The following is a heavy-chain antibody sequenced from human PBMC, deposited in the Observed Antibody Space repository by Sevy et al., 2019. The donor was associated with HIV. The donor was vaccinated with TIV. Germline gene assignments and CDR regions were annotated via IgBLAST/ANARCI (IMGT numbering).Heavy chain of an antibody. CDR1: GGSISRSSYY. Sequence: SETLSFTCTVSGGSISRSSYYWGWVRQPPGKGLEWIGSMYYSRSTYYNPSLKSRVTISGDTSKNQFSLKLSSVTAADTAVYYCASQVVAASYSFDYWGQGVLVTVSS. CDR2: MYYSRST. V-gene: IGHV4-39*01. J-gene: IGHJ4*02. CDR3: ASQVVAASYSFDY. D-gene: IGHD2-15*01.